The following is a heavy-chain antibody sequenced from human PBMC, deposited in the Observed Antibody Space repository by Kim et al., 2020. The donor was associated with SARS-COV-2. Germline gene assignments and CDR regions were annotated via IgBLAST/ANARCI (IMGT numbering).Heavy chain of an antibody. CDR2: IKQDGSEK. V-gene: IGHV3-7*01. J-gene: IGHJ6*02. D-gene: IGHD4-17*01. CDR1: GFTFSSYW. Sequence: GGSLRLSCAASGFTFSSYWMSWVRQAPGKGLEWVANIKQDGSEKYYVDSVKGRFTISRDNAKNSLYLQMNSLRAEDTAVYYCYGDYDLHGYYGMDVWGQGTTVTVSS. CDR3: YGDYDLHGYYGMDV.